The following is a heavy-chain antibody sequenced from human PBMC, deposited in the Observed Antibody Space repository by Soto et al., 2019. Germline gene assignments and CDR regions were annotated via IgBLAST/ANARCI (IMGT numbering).Heavy chain of an antibody. D-gene: IGHD3-10*01. CDR2: ISGSGGGS. Sequence: PGGSLRLSCAASGFTFSSYAMSWVRQAPGKGLEWVSAISGSGGGSYYADSVKGRFTISRDNSKNTLYLQMNSLRAEDTAVYYCAKYDSGSAVHYYYYGMDVWGQGTTVTVSS. CDR1: GFTFSSYA. V-gene: IGHV3-23*01. J-gene: IGHJ6*02. CDR3: AKYDSGSAVHYYYYGMDV.